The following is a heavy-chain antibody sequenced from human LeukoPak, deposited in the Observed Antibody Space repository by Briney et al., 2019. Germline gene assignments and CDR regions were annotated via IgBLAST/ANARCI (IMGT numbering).Heavy chain of an antibody. CDR2: IYHSGST. V-gene: IGHV4-59*08. CDR3: ARHVDTITGTPLDAFDI. J-gene: IGHJ3*02. D-gene: IGHD1/OR15-1a*01. Sequence: SETLSLTCTVSGGSISSYYWSWIRQPPGKGLEWIGYIYHSGSTNHNPSLKSRVTISVDTSKNQFSLKLSSVPAADTAVYYCARHVDTITGTPLDAFDIWGEGTMVTVSS. CDR1: GGSISSYY.